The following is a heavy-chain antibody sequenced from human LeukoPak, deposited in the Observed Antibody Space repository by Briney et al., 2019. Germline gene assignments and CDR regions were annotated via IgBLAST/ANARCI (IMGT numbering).Heavy chain of an antibody. CDR1: GGSLSGYY. Sequence: SETLSLTCAVYGGSLSGYYWSWIRQPAGKGLEWIGRIYTSGSTNYNPSLKSRVTMSVDTSKNQFSLKLSSVTAADTAVYYCARDPRCSGGSCYDWFDPWGQGTLVTVSS. CDR2: IYTSGST. CDR3: ARDPRCSGGSCYDWFDP. V-gene: IGHV4-4*07. J-gene: IGHJ5*02. D-gene: IGHD2-15*01.